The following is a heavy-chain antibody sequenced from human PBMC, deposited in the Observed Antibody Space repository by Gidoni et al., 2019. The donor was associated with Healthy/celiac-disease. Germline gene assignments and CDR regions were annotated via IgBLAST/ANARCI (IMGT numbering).Heavy chain of an antibody. CDR3: ARHINDYVWGSYRYILGFDY. J-gene: IGHJ4*02. D-gene: IGHD3-16*02. CDR2: ISYGGGT. Sequence: QVQLQESGPGLAKPSETLSLPCTVPGGSLSSYYWSWIRQPPGKGLEWIGYISYGGGTNYHPSLKSRVTISVDTSKNQFSLKLSYVTAADTAVYYCARHINDYVWGSYRYILGFDYWGQGTLVTVSS. V-gene: IGHV4-59*08. CDR1: GGSLSSYY.